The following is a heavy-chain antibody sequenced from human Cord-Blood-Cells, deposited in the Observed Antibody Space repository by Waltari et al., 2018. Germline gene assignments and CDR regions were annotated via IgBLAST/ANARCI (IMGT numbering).Heavy chain of an antibody. CDR2: INHSGRT. Sequence: QVQLQQWGAGLLKPSETLSLTCAVYGGSFSGYYWSWIRQPPGKGPEWIGEINHSGRTNYNPSLKSRVTISVDTPKNQFSLNLSSVTAADTAVYYCARRAYDILTGYSDAFDIWGQGTMVTVSS. J-gene: IGHJ3*02. D-gene: IGHD3-9*01. CDR1: GGSFSGYY. CDR3: ARRAYDILTGYSDAFDI. V-gene: IGHV4-34*01.